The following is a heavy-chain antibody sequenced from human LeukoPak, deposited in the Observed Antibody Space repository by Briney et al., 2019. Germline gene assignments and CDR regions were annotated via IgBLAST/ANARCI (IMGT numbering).Heavy chain of an antibody. Sequence: SETLSLTCTVSGGSISSYYWSWIRQPPGKGLEWIAYISDIGSINYNSSLKSRVTISLDTSKNQFSLKLSSVTAADTAVYYCAGHHPRNTVDFWGQGTLVTVSS. D-gene: IGHD2-8*02. CDR2: ISDIGSI. CDR1: GGSISSYY. V-gene: IGHV4-59*08. J-gene: IGHJ4*02. CDR3: AGHHPRNTVDF.